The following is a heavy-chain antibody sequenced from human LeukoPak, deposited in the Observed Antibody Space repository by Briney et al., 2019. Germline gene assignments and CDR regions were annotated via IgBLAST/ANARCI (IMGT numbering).Heavy chain of an antibody. CDR1: GENFSIYF. D-gene: IGHD2-21*01. V-gene: IGHV4-34*01. CDR3: ARPDLAYCGADCYSTEGYYFDY. Sequence: SETLSLTCAVYGENFSIYFYSWIRQPPGKGLEWIGEINHGGSTSYNPSLKSRVTISVDTSKNQFSLRLSSVTAADTAMYYCARPDLAYCGADCYSTEGYYFDYWSQGTLVTVSS. CDR2: INHGGST. J-gene: IGHJ4*02.